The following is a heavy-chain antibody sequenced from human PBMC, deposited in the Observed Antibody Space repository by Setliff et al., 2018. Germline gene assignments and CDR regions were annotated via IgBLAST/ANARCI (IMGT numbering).Heavy chain of an antibody. CDR2: IIPIFGTA. J-gene: IGHJ6*02. D-gene: IGHD3-3*01. CDR1: GGTFSSYA. Sequence: GASVKVSCKASGGTFSSYAISWVRQAPGQGLEWMGGIIPIFGTANYAQKFQGRVTITTDESTSTAYMELSSLRSEDTAVYYCAADQPKEWLRYYYYGMDVWGQGTTVTVSS. V-gene: IGHV1-69*05. CDR3: AADQPKEWLRYYYYGMDV.